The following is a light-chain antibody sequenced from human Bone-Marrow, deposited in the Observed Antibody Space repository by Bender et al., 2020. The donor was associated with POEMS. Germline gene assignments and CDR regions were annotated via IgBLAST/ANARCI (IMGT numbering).Light chain of an antibody. CDR2: DDT. Sequence: SDELTQPPSVSVAPGKTASITCGGNSIESKAVHWYQQNPGQAPVLVVYDDTYRPSGIPERFSGSKSGTSASLAITGLQAEDEGDYYCQSYDNSLGGWVFGGGTKLTVL. V-gene: IGLV3-21*03. CDR3: QSYDNSLGGWV. J-gene: IGLJ3*02. CDR1: SIESKA.